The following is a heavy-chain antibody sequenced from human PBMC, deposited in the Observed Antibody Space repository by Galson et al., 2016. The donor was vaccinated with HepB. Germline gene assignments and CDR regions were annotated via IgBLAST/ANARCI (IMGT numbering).Heavy chain of an antibody. CDR2: IYYRGRT. CDR1: GGSLNDY. Sequence: SETLSLTCAVYGGSLNDYWSWIRQPPGKGLEWIGEIYYRGRTNYSPSLKSRVTISVDTSKNQVSLKLTSVTAADTAVYYCARDFWGCNAFGICGQGTLVTVSS. D-gene: IGHD7-27*01. V-gene: IGHV4-34*01. CDR3: ARDFWGCNAFGI. J-gene: IGHJ3*02.